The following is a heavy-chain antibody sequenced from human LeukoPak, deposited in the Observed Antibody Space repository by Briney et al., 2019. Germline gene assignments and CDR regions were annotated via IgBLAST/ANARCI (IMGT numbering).Heavy chain of an antibody. CDR1: GGSFSDYY. CDR3: ARLYCSSTSCYDY. D-gene: IGHD2-2*01. CDR2: INHSGST. J-gene: IGHJ4*02. Sequence: SVTLSLTCAVYGGSFSDYYWSWIRQPPGKGLEWIGEINHSGSTNYNPSLKSRVTISVDTSKNQFSLKLSSVTAADTAVYYCARLYCSSTSCYDYWGQGTLVTVSS. V-gene: IGHV4-34*01.